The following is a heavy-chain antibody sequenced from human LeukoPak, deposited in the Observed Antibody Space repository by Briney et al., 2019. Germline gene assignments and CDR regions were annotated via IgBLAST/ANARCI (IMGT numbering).Heavy chain of an antibody. CDR2: ISSSGSTI. CDR3: ARKYYYDSSGYYSPGAFDI. J-gene: IGHJ3*02. V-gene: IGHV3-48*03. Sequence: GGSLRLSCAASGFTFSSYEMNWVRQAPGKGLEWVSYISSSGSTIYYADSVKGRFTISRDNSKNTLYLQMNSLRAEDTAVYYCARKYYYDSSGYYSPGAFDIWGQGTMVTVSS. D-gene: IGHD3-22*01. CDR1: GFTFSSYE.